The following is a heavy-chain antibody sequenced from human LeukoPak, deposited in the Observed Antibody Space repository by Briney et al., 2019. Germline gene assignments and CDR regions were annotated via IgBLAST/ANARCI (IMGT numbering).Heavy chain of an antibody. CDR1: GYTFTIYY. J-gene: IGHJ5*02. Sequence: ASVKVSCKASGYTFTIYYIHWVRQAPGQGLEWMGLINPSGGSTNYAQKFQGRVTITADESTSTAYMELSSLGSEDTAVYYCARTEYGSGSLNWFDPWGQGTLVTVSS. D-gene: IGHD3-10*01. V-gene: IGHV1-46*01. CDR3: ARTEYGSGSLNWFDP. CDR2: INPSGGST.